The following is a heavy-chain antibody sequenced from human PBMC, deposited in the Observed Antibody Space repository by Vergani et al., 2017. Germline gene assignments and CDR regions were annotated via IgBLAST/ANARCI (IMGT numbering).Heavy chain of an antibody. V-gene: IGHV7-4-1*02. D-gene: IGHD6-13*01. J-gene: IGHJ6*02. CDR2: INTNTGNP. Sequence: QVQLVQSGSELKKPGASVKVSCKASGYTFTSYAMNWVRQAPGQGLEWMGWINTNTGNPTYAQGFTGRFVFSLDTSVSTAYLQISSLKAEDTAVYYCARERRDLAAVGSNYYYYYGMDVWGQGTTVTVSS. CDR1: GYTFTSYA. CDR3: ARERRDLAAVGSNYYYYYGMDV.